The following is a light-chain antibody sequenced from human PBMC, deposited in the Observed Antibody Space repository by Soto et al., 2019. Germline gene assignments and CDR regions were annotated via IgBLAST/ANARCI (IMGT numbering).Light chain of an antibody. CDR2: GAS. V-gene: IGKV3-15*01. J-gene: IGKJ1*01. CDR1: QSVSSSY. Sequence: EIVLTQSPGTLSLSPWEIATLSCRASQSVSSSYLAWYQQKPGQAPRLLIYGASTRATGIPARFSGSGSGTEFTLTISSLQSEDFAVYYCQQYNKWRTFGQGTKVDIK. CDR3: QQYNKWRT.